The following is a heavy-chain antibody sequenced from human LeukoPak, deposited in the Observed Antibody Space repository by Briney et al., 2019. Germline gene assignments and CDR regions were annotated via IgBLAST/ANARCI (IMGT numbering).Heavy chain of an antibody. Sequence: ASVKVSCKASGYTFTSYDINWVRQATGQGLEWVGWMNPNSGNTGYAQEFQGRVTITRNTSISTAYMELSSLRSEDTAVYYCARPGAVAGSFDYWGQGTLVTVSS. D-gene: IGHD6-19*01. J-gene: IGHJ4*02. V-gene: IGHV1-8*03. CDR2: MNPNSGNT. CDR3: ARPGAVAGSFDY. CDR1: GYTFTSYD.